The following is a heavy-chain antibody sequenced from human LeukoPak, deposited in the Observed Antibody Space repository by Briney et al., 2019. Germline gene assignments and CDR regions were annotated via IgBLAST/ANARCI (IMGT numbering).Heavy chain of an antibody. CDR1: GYTFTGYY. D-gene: IGHD3-16*01. CDR3: ARDGGGEAYPLDY. J-gene: IGHJ4*02. Sequence: ASVKVSCKASGYTFTGYYMHWVRQAPGQGLEWMGWINPNSGGTNYAQKFQGRVTMTRDTSISTAYMELSRLRSDDTAVYYCARDGGGEAYPLDYWGQGTLVTVSS. V-gene: IGHV1-2*02. CDR2: INPNSGGT.